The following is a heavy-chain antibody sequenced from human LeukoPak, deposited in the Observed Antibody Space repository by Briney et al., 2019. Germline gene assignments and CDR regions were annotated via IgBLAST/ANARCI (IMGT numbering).Heavy chain of an antibody. CDR3: ARGPYGSGSYF. D-gene: IGHD3-10*01. CDR2: IYYSGTT. Sequence: SETLSLTCTVSGGSISSGDYYWSWIRQPPGKGLEWIGYIYYSGTTYYNPSLKSRVTISVDTSKNQFSLKLTSVTAADTAVYYCARGPYGSGSYFWGQGTLVPVSS. CDR1: GGSISSGDYY. V-gene: IGHV4-30-4*01. J-gene: IGHJ4*02.